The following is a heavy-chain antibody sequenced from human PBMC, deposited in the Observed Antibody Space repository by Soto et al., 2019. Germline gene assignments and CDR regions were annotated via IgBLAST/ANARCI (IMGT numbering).Heavy chain of an antibody. J-gene: IGHJ3*02. CDR3: ARGQTYYDFWSGYYSPNDAFDI. D-gene: IGHD3-3*01. CDR1: GFSISSGNY. Sequence: SETLSLTCAVSGFSISSGNYWGWIRKHPGKGLEWIGSVYHGGNTYYNPSLKSRVTISVDTSKNQFSLKLSSVTAADTAVYYCARGQTYYDFWSGYYSPNDAFDIWGQGTMVTVS. CDR2: VYHGGNT. V-gene: IGHV4-38-2*01.